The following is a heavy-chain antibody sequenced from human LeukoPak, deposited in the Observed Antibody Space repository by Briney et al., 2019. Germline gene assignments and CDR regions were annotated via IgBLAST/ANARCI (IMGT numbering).Heavy chain of an antibody. CDR3: ARVDPSSSSQALDS. D-gene: IGHD6-6*01. CDR2: IIPMFGTA. V-gene: IGHV1-69*05. J-gene: IGHJ4*02. CDR1: GGTFSTYA. Sequence: SVKVSCKASGGTFSTYAISWVRQAPGQGLEWMGGIIPMFGTATYAQKFQGRVTITTDESTSTAYMELSSLISEDTAVYYCARVDPSSSSQALDSWGQGTLVTVSS.